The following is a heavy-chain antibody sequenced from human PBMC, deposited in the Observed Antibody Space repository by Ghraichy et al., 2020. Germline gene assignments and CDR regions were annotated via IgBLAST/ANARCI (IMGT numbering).Heavy chain of an antibody. J-gene: IGHJ5*02. D-gene: IGHD2-2*01. CDR1: GFTFSSYW. CDR2: IKQDGSEK. CDR3: ASRIVVVPAASDNWFDP. V-gene: IGHV3-7*01. Sequence: GGSLRLSCAASGFTFSSYWMSWVRQAPGKGLEWVANIKQDGSEKYYVDSVKGRFTISRDNAKNSLYLQMNSLRAEDTAVYYCASRIVVVPAASDNWFDPWGQGTLVTFSS.